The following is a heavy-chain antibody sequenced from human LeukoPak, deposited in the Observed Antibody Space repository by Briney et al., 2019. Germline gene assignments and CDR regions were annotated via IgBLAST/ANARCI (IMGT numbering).Heavy chain of an antibody. Sequence: SETLSLTCTVSGGSISSSSYYWGWIRRPPGKGLEWIGSIYYSGSTYYNPSLKSRVTISVDTSKNQFSLKLSSVTAADTAVYYCASKGTSSGYDYWGQGTLVTVSS. V-gene: IGHV4-39*07. CDR1: GGSISSSSYY. J-gene: IGHJ4*02. CDR3: ASKGTSSGYDY. CDR2: IYYSGST. D-gene: IGHD3-22*01.